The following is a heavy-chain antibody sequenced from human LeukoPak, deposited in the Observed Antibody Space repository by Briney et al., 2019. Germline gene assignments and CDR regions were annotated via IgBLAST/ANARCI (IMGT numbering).Heavy chain of an antibody. V-gene: IGHV1-2*02. J-gene: IGHJ5*02. CDR3: ARDSGSYYYDSSGYYSQNNWFDP. D-gene: IGHD3-22*01. CDR1: GYTFTGYY. Sequence: ASVKVSCKASGYTFTGYYMHWVRQAPGQGLEWMGWINPNSGGTNYAQKFQGRVTMTRDTSISTAYMELSRLRSDDTAVYYCARDSGSYYYDSSGYYSQNNWFDPWGQGTLVTVSS. CDR2: INPNSGGT.